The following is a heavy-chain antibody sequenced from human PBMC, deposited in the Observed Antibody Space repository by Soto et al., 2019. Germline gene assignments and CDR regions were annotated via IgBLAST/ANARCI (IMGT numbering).Heavy chain of an antibody. CDR3: VLSILAWYRSRCFLRVGMDV. J-gene: IGHJ6*02. CDR1: RFSLSTSGIC. D-gene: IGHD6-19*01. Sequence: ATGKPTETLTLTCNFSRFSLSTSGICVRWTRQPPGKALEWLALIDWDDDKYYSTSLKTRLTISKDTSKNQVVLTMTNMDPVDTATYYCVLSILAWYRSRCFLRVGMDVWGQG. V-gene: IGHV2-70*01. CDR2: IDWDDDK.